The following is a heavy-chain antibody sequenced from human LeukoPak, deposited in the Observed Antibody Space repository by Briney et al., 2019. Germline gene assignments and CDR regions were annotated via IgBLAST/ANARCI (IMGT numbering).Heavy chain of an antibody. V-gene: IGHV3-30-3*01. Sequence: GGSLRLPCAASGFTLSSYVMHWVRQAPGKGLEWVADISYDGSNKYYADSVKGRFTISRDNSKNTLYLQMNSLRAEDTAVYYCARDQAAAGPLDYWGQGTLVTVSS. J-gene: IGHJ4*02. D-gene: IGHD6-13*01. CDR3: ARDQAAAGPLDY. CDR1: GFTLSSYV. CDR2: ISYDGSNK.